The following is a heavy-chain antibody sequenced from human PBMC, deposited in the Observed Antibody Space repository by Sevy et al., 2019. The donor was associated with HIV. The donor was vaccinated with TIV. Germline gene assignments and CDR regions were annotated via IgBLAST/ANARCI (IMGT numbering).Heavy chain of an antibody. D-gene: IGHD1-26*01. CDR3: AKGRGSYYYYGMDV. V-gene: IGHV3-9*01. Sequence: GGSLRLSCAASGFTFDDYAMHWVRQAPGKGLEWVSGISWNSGSIGYADSVKGRFTISRDNAKNSLYLQMNSLRAEVTALYYCAKGRGSYYYYGMDVWGQGTTVTVSS. J-gene: IGHJ6*02. CDR2: ISWNSGSI. CDR1: GFTFDDYA.